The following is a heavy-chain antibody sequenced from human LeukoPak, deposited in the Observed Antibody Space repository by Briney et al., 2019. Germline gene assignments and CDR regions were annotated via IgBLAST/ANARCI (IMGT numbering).Heavy chain of an antibody. J-gene: IGHJ4*02. CDR3: AKDYYGSGSYRQNLFDY. CDR2: ISGSGGST. V-gene: IGHV3-23*01. Sequence: GGSLRLSCAASGFTFSSYAMSWVRQAPGKGLEWVSAISGSGGSTYYADSVKGRFTISRDNSKNTLYLQINSLRAEDTAVYYCAKDYYGSGSYRQNLFDYWGQGTLVTVSS. D-gene: IGHD3-10*01. CDR1: GFTFSSYA.